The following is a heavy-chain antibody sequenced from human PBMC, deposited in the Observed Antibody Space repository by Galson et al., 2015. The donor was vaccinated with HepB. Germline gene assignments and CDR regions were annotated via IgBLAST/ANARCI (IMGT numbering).Heavy chain of an antibody. CDR2: IRQDGREK. V-gene: IGHV3-7*03. CDR3: ARGDYDILTGYYSFDS. D-gene: IGHD3-9*01. Sequence: SLRLSCAVSGFSVRMYWMSWVRQAPGKGLEWVANIRQDGREKYYEDSVRGRFTISRDSAKNSLYLQMNSLRVEDTAVYYCARGDYDILTGYYSFDSWGQGTLVTVSS. J-gene: IGHJ4*02. CDR1: GFSVRMYW.